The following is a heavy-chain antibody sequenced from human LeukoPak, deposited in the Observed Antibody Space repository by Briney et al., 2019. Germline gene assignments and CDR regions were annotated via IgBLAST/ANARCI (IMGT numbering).Heavy chain of an antibody. Sequence: PGGPLRLSCAASGFTFSSYAMSWVRQAPGKGLEWVSAISGSGGSTYYADSVKGRFTISRDNSKNTLYLQMNSLRAEDTAVYYCGISIVGATRSDYWGQGTLVTVSS. D-gene: IGHD1-26*01. CDR2: ISGSGGST. CDR1: GFTFSSYA. J-gene: IGHJ4*02. V-gene: IGHV3-23*01. CDR3: GISIVGATRSDY.